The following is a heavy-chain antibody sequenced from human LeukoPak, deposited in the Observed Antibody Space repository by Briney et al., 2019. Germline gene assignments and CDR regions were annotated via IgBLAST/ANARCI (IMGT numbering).Heavy chain of an antibody. CDR2: IYTRDST. D-gene: IGHD6-6*01. CDR3: TRSVAAHLEYFQH. Sequence: SETLSLTCTVSGGSISSYYWSWIRQPPGKGLEWIGRIYTRDSTYYNPSLKSRVTISIDTSKNQFSLKLSSVTAADTAVYYCTRSVAAHLEYFQHWGQGMLVTVSS. CDR1: GGSISSYY. V-gene: IGHV4-4*08. J-gene: IGHJ1*01.